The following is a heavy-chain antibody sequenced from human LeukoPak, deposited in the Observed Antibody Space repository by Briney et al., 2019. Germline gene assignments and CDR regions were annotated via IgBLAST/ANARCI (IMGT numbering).Heavy chain of an antibody. Sequence: ASVKVSCKASGYTFTGYYMHWVRQAPGQGLEWMGRINPNSGGTNYAQKFQGRVTMTRDTSISTAYMELSRLRSDDAAVYYCAREGHDGIGQLSYYMDVWGKGTTVTVSS. J-gene: IGHJ6*03. CDR1: GYTFTGYY. CDR3: AREGHDGIGQLSYYMDV. V-gene: IGHV1-2*06. D-gene: IGHD6-13*01. CDR2: INPNSGGT.